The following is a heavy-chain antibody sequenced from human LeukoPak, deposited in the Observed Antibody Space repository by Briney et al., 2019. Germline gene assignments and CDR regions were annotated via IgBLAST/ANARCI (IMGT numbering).Heavy chain of an antibody. Sequence: GGSLRLSCAASGFTFSSYGMHWVRQAPGKGLEWVAVIWYDGSNKHYADSVKGRFTISRDNSKNTLYLQMNSLRAEDTAVYYCARHSYCTNGVCYTDWFDPWGQGTLVTVSS. J-gene: IGHJ5*02. CDR1: GFTFSSYG. CDR2: IWYDGSNK. V-gene: IGHV3-33*01. CDR3: ARHSYCTNGVCYTDWFDP. D-gene: IGHD2-8*01.